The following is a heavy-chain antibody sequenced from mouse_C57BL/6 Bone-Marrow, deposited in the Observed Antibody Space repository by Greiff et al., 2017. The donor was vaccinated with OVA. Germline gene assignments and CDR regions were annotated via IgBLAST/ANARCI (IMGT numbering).Heavy chain of an antibody. J-gene: IGHJ4*01. Sequence: QVQLQQPGAELVMPGASVKLSCKASGYTFTSYWMHWVKQRPGQGLEWIGEIDPSDSYTNYNQKFKGKSTLTVDKSSSTAYMQLSSLTSEDSAVYYCARRSYVGDYYAMDYWGQGTSVTVSS. CDR1: GYTFTSYW. V-gene: IGHV1-69*01. D-gene: IGHD6-5*01. CDR2: IDPSDSYT. CDR3: ARRSYVGDYYAMDY.